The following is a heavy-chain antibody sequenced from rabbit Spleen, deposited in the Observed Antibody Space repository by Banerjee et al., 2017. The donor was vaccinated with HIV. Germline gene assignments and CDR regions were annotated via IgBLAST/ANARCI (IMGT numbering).Heavy chain of an antibody. CDR1: GIDFSDYYY. Sequence: QQQLEESGGGLVKPGGTLTLTCKASGIDFSDYYYMCWVRQAPGKGLEWIACIYTSSSGSTYYASWAKGRFTITRSTSLNTVTLQMTSLTAADTATYFCARPNAYATYYFNLWGPGTLVTVS. CDR3: ARPNAYATYYFNL. D-gene: IGHD6-1*01. CDR2: IYTSSSGST. V-gene: IGHV1S43*01. J-gene: IGHJ4*01.